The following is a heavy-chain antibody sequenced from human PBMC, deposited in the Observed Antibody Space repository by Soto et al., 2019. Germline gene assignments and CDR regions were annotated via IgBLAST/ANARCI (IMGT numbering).Heavy chain of an antibody. CDR1: GYTFNYYG. D-gene: IGHD3-22*01. CDR2: ISAHNSDT. CDR3: ARDWSRYFDSSGLMWFY. Sequence: ASVKVSCKASGYTFNYYGISWVRQAPGRGLEWVGWISAHNSDTKYAQNLQGRLTLTTDTSTSTAYMELTSLTSDDTAVYYCARDWSRYFDSSGLMWFYWGQGTLVTVSS. V-gene: IGHV1-18*04. J-gene: IGHJ4*02.